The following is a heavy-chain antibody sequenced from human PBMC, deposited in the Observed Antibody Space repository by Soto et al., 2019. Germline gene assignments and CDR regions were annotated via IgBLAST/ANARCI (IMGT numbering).Heavy chain of an antibody. CDR1: GFTFSSYG. CDR3: AKGPCSGGSCEGPFFY. V-gene: IGHV3-30*18. D-gene: IGHD2-15*01. J-gene: IGHJ4*02. Sequence: GGSLRLSCAASGFTFSSYGMHWVRQAPGKGLEWVAVISYDGSNKYYADSVKGRFTISRDNSKNTLYLQMNSLRAEDTAVYYCAKGPCSGGSCEGPFFYWGQGTLVTVSS. CDR2: ISYDGSNK.